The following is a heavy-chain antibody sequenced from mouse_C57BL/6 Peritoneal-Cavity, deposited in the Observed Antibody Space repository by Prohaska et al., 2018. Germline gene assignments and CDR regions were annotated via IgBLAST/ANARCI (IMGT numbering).Heavy chain of an antibody. J-gene: IGHJ4*01. CDR2: INPDSSTI. CDR1: GIDFSRYW. CDR3: TSSKGCAMDY. Sequence: EVKLLQSGGGLVQPGGSLKLSCAASGIDFSRYWMSWVRRAPGKGLEWIGEINPDSSTINYAPSLKDKFIISRDNVKNTLYLQMRKVRDEDTERYYCTSSKGCAMDYWGQGTSVTVTS. V-gene: IGHV4-1*01. D-gene: IGHD1-3*01.